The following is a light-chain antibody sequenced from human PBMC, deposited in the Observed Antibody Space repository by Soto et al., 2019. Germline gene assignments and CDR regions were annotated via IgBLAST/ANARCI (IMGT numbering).Light chain of an antibody. CDR3: QTWGTGIRV. Sequence: QAVVTQSPSASASLGASVKLTCTLSSGHSSYAIAWHQYQPEKGPRYLMTVNSDGRHSKGDGIPDRFSGSISGAERYLTISSLQSDDEADYYCQTWGTGIRVFGGGTKLTVL. CDR1: SGHSSYA. CDR2: VNSDGRH. J-gene: IGLJ2*01. V-gene: IGLV4-69*01.